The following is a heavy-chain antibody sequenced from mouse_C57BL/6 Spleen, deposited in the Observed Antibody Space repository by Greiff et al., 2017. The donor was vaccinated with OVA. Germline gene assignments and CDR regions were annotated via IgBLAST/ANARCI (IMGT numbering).Heavy chain of an antibody. J-gene: IGHJ2*01. CDR1: GYTFTDYN. Sequence: EVQLQQSGPELVKPGASVKMSCKASGYTFTDYNMHWVKQSHGKSLEWIGYINPNNGGTSYNQKFKGKATLTVNKSSSTAYMELRSLTSEDSAVYYCARAIYDGYHLDYWGQGTTLTVSS. D-gene: IGHD2-3*01. CDR2: INPNNGGT. V-gene: IGHV1-22*01. CDR3: ARAIYDGYHLDY.